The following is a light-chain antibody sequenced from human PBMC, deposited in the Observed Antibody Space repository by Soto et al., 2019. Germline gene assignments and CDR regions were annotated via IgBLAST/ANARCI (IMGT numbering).Light chain of an antibody. Sequence: ESVLTQSPATLSLSPGERATLSCRASRSVGSYLAWYQQKPGQAPRLLIYDASNRATGIPARFSGSGSATDFTLTISSLEPEDFAVYYCQQRSDWPPTFGQGTKLEIK. J-gene: IGKJ2*01. CDR1: RSVGSY. V-gene: IGKV3-11*01. CDR2: DAS. CDR3: QQRSDWPPT.